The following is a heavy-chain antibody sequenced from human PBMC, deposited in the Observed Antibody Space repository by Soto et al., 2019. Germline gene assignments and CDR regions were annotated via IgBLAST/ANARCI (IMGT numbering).Heavy chain of an antibody. CDR3: ARVHDYGLTNRFDP. V-gene: IGHV3-21*01. Sequence: EVQLVESGGGLVKPGGSLRLSCTASGFTFNTYSMNWVRQAPGKGLEWVSTISSSSSYIYYADSVKGRFTISRDNAKNSLYLQMNSLRAEDTAVYYCARVHDYGLTNRFDPWGHGTLVTVSS. CDR2: ISSSSSYI. CDR1: GFTFNTYS. D-gene: IGHD4-17*01. J-gene: IGHJ5*02.